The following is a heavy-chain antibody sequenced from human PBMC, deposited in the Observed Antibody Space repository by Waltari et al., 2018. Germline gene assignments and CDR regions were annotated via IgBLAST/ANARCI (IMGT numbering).Heavy chain of an antibody. D-gene: IGHD2-21*02. J-gene: IGHJ4*02. Sequence: EVQLLESGGGLVQPGGSLRLSCAASGFTFSSYALSWVRQAPGKGLEWVSAISGSGGSTYYADSVKGRFTISRDKSKNTLYLQMNSLRAEDTAVYYCAKDPIVVVTAIFDYWGQGTRVTVAS. V-gene: IGHV3-23*01. CDR3: AKDPIVVVTAIFDY. CDR1: GFTFSSYA. CDR2: ISGSGGST.